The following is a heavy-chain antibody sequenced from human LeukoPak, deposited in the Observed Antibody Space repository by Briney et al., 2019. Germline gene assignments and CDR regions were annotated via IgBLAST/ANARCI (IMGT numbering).Heavy chain of an antibody. CDR2: IYYSGST. V-gene: IGHV4-39*01. D-gene: IGHD3-10*01. Sequence: PSETLSLTCTVSGGSISSSSYYWGWIRQPPGKGLEWIGSIYYSGSTYYNPSLKSRVTISVDTSKNQFPLKLSSVTAADTAVYYCARQKRNYLGAFDIWGQGTMVTVSS. J-gene: IGHJ3*02. CDR1: GGSISSSSYY. CDR3: ARQKRNYLGAFDI.